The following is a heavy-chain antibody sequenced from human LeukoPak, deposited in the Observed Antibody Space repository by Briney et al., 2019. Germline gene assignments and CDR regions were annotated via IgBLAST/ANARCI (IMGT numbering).Heavy chain of an antibody. CDR2: IFYSGST. CDR3: ARSGTVTTFYYNYYMVV. CDR1: GGSISSYY. J-gene: IGHJ6*03. Sequence: PSETLSLTCNVSGGSISSYYWSWIRQPPGKGLEWIGYIFYSGSTNYNPSLKSRVTISVDTSKNQFSLKLSSVTAADTAVYYCARSGTVTTFYYNYYMVVWGKGTTVTVSS. D-gene: IGHD4-17*01. V-gene: IGHV4-59*01.